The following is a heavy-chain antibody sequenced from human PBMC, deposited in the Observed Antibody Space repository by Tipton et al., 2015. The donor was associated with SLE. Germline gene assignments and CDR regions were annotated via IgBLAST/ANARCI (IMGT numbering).Heavy chain of an antibody. V-gene: IGHV3-23*01. J-gene: IGHJ4*02. CDR3: AKRSAPVAAPFDY. D-gene: IGHD6-19*01. Sequence: SLRLSCTASGFSFSSFWTSWVRQAPGKGLEWVSGISGSGGSTHYADSVKGRLTISRDNSKNTLYLQMNSLRVEDTAVYYCAKRSAPVAAPFDYWGQGTLVTVSS. CDR1: GFSFSSFW. CDR2: ISGSGGST.